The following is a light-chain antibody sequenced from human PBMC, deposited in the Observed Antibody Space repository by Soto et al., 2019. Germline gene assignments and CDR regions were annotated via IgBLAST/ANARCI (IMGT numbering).Light chain of an antibody. CDR2: DAS. CDR1: QSVSSN. J-gene: IGKJ3*01. CDR3: QQYNEWPPT. V-gene: IGKV3-15*01. Sequence: EIVMTQSPATLSVFPGERATLSCRASQSVSSNLAWYQQKPGQAPRLLIFDASTRATGLPARFSGGGSGTEFTLTISSLQSEDFAVYYCQQYNEWPPTFGPGTKVDIK.